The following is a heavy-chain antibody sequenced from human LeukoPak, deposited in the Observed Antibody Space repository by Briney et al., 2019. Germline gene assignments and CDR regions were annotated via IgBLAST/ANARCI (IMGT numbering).Heavy chain of an antibody. CDR2: IYTSGST. Sequence: PSQTLSLTCTVSGGSISSGSYYWSWIRQPAGKGLEWIGRIYTSGSTNYNPSLKSRVTISVDTSKNQFSLKLSSVTAADTAVYYCARVTYDFWSGYYYYMDVWGKGTTATVSS. CDR3: ARVTYDFWSGYYYYMDV. J-gene: IGHJ6*03. V-gene: IGHV4-61*02. CDR1: GGSISSGSYY. D-gene: IGHD3-3*01.